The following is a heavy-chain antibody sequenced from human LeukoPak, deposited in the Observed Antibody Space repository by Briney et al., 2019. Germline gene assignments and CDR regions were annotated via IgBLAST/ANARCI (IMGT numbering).Heavy chain of an antibody. CDR3: AKVVGPTPSFFDY. V-gene: IGHV3-23*01. D-gene: IGHD2-15*01. Sequence: GGSLSLPRAPSGFIFNRYALRWVRQAPGKGLECVSDISTSGGSTYYADSVKGRFTISRDNSKNTLYLQMNSLRAQDTAVYYCAKVVGPTPSFFDYWGQGTPLTLSS. J-gene: IGHJ4*02. CDR1: GFIFNRYA. CDR2: ISTSGGST.